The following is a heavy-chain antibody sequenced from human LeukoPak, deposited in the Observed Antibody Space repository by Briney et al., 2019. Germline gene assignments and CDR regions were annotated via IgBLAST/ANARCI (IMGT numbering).Heavy chain of an antibody. J-gene: IGHJ6*03. Sequence: PSETLSLTCAVYGGSFSGYYWSWIRQPPGKGLEWIGEINHSGSTNYNPSLKSRVTISVDTSKNQFSLKLSSVTAADTAVYYCARGRQPYYDILTGYSTKYYYYYYMDVWGKGTTVTVSS. D-gene: IGHD3-9*01. CDR3: ARGRQPYYDILTGYSTKYYYYYYMDV. CDR2: INHSGST. V-gene: IGHV4-34*01. CDR1: GGSFSGYY.